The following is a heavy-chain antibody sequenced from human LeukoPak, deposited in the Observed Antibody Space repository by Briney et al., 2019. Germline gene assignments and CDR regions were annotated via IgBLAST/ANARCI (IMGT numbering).Heavy chain of an antibody. CDR3: ARGRVMNYYDSSGLTQRGYFDY. V-gene: IGHV3-7*04. CDR1: GFTFSSYW. D-gene: IGHD3-22*01. J-gene: IGHJ4*02. Sequence: GGSLRLSCAGSGFTFSSYWMSWVRQAPGKGLEWVANIKQDGSEIYYVDSMKGRFTISRDNAKNSLYLQINSLRAEDTAVYYCARGRVMNYYDSSGLTQRGYFDYWGQGTLVTVSS. CDR2: IKQDGSEI.